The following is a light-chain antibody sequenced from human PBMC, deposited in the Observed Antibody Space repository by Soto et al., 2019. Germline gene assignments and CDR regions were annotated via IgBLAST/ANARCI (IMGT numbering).Light chain of an antibody. Sequence: EIVLTQSPATLSLSPGEIATLSCGASQSVSSNLAWYQQKPGQAPRLLIYGASTRATGIPARFSGSGSGTEFTLIISSLQSEDFAVYYCQQYNNWPPWTFGQGTKVDIK. CDR3: QQYNNWPPWT. CDR1: QSVSSN. J-gene: IGKJ1*01. V-gene: IGKV3-15*01. CDR2: GAS.